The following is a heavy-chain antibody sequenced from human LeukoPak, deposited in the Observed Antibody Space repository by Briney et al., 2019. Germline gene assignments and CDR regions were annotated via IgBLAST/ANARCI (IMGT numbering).Heavy chain of an antibody. CDR2: FDPEDGER. J-gene: IGHJ4*02. Sequence: ASAKVSCKVSGYTLTDLSMHWVRQAPGKGLEWMGGFDPEDGERIFAEKFQGRVIMTEDTSTDTAYMELSSLTSEDTAVYYCSTLLSSNYLDHWGQGTLVTVAS. CDR1: GYTLTDLS. V-gene: IGHV1-24*01. CDR3: STLLSSNYLDH. D-gene: IGHD2/OR15-2a*01.